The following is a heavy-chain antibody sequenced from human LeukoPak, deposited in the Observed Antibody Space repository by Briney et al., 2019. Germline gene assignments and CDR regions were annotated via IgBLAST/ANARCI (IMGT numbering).Heavy chain of an antibody. D-gene: IGHD3-22*01. V-gene: IGHV1-2*02. CDR3: ARVPNYYDSSGYYAY. Sequence: ASVKVSCKASGYTFTGYYMHWVRQAPGQGLEWMGWINPNSGGTNYAQKFQGRVTMTRDTSISTSYMELSRLRSDDTAVYYCARVPNYYDSSGYYAYWGQGTLVTVSS. CDR1: GYTFTGYY. CDR2: INPNSGGT. J-gene: IGHJ4*02.